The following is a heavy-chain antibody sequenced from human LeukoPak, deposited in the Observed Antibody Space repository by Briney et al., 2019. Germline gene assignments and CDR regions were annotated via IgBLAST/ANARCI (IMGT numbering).Heavy chain of an antibody. CDR3: ARTRESLTRYFDY. D-gene: IGHD1-14*01. CDR2: ISGSGGST. J-gene: IGHJ4*02. V-gene: IGHV3-23*01. Sequence: GGSLRLSCAASGFTFSSYAMSWVRQAPGKGLEWVSGISGSGGSTYFADSVEGRFTISRDNSKNTLYLQMNSLRAEDTAVYYCARTRESLTRYFDYWGQGTLVTVSS. CDR1: GFTFSSYA.